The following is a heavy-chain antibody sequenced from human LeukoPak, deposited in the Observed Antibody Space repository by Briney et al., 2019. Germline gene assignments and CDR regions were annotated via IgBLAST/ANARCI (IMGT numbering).Heavy chain of an antibody. D-gene: IGHD3-3*01. CDR1: GFTFSSYA. J-gene: IGHJ4*02. Sequence: GGSLRLSCAASGFTFSSYAMSWVRQAPGKGLEWVSAISGSGGSTYYADSVKGRFTISRDNSKNTLYLQMNSLRAEDTAVYYCAKDSAQLLRFLEWLYFDYWGQGTLVTVSS. CDR2: ISGSGGST. V-gene: IGHV3-23*01. CDR3: AKDSAQLLRFLEWLYFDY.